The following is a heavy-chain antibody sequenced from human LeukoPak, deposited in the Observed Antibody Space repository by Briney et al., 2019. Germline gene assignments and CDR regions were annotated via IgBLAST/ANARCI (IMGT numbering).Heavy chain of an antibody. V-gene: IGHV3-23*01. CDR1: GFTLSSYG. CDR3: AGGRVGDY. CDR2: ISGSGGST. Sequence: PGGTLRLSCAASGFTLSSYGMSWVRQAPGKGLEWVSAISGSGGSTYYAGSVKGRFTISRDNSKNTLYLQMNSLRAEDTAVYYCAGGRVGDYWGQGTLATVSS. J-gene: IGHJ4*02. D-gene: IGHD1-26*01.